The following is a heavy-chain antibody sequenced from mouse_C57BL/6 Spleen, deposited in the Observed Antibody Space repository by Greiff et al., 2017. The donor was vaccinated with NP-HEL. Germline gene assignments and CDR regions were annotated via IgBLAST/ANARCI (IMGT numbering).Heavy chain of an antibody. CDR1: GYTFTSYT. Sequence: VQLQQSGAELARPGASVKMSCKASGYTFTSYTMHWVKQRPGQGLEWIGYINPSSGYTKYNQKFKDKATLTADKSSSTAYMQLSSLTSEDSAVYYCARAYSNTGYAMGGWGQGTSVTVSS. J-gene: IGHJ4*01. V-gene: IGHV1-4*01. D-gene: IGHD2-5*01. CDR3: ARAYSNTGYAMGG. CDR2: INPSSGYT.